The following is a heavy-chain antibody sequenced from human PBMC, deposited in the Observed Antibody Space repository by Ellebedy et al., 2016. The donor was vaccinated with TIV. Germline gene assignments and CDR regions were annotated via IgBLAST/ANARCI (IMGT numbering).Heavy chain of an antibody. J-gene: IGHJ4*02. D-gene: IGHD6-13*01. CDR3: AKEMVSRSSLTYDY. Sequence: GESLKISCAASGFTFSNYAMAWVRQAPGKGLEWVSAIGPSSNYAFYADSVKGRFTISRDNFRNTLYLQMDSLRAEDTAVYYCAKEMVSRSSLTYDYWGQGTLLTVSS. CDR1: GFTFSNYA. CDR2: IGPSSNYA. V-gene: IGHV3-23*01.